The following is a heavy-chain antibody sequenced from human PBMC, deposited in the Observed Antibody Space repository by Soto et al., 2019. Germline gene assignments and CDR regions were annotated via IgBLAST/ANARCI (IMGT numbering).Heavy chain of an antibody. D-gene: IGHD3-16*02. V-gene: IGHV2-5*02. J-gene: IGHJ4*02. CDR3: AHSMITFGGVIVSDFDY. CDR1: GFSLSTSGVG. Sequence: SGPTLVKPTQTLTLTCTFSGFSLSTSGVGVGWIRQPPGKALEWLALIYWDDDKRYSPSLKSRLTITKDTSKNQVVLTMTNMDPVDTATYYCAHSMITFGGVIVSDFDYWGQGTLVTVSS. CDR2: IYWDDDK.